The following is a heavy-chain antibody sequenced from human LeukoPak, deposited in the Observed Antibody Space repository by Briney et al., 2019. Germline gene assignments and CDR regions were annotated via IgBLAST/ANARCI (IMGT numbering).Heavy chain of an antibody. V-gene: IGHV3-23*01. CDR3: AKNLLGSGAYSWYFDL. D-gene: IGHD1-26*01. CDR1: GFTFSSHG. Sequence: GGSLRLSCAASGFTFSSHGTSWVRQTPGKGLEWVSSISTSGDGTVYADSVKGRVTISRDNSKNTLYLQMNSLRAEDTAVYSCAKNLLGSGAYSWYFDLWGRGTRVTVSS. J-gene: IGHJ2*01. CDR2: ISTSGDGT.